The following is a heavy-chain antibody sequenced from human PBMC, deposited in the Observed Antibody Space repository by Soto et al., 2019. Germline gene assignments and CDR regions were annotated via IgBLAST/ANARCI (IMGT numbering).Heavy chain of an antibody. CDR3: ARGGVRNTFRH. D-gene: IGHD3-10*01. Sequence: QMQLQESGPGLVKPSQTLSLTCTVSGGSISSGGYYWSWIRQHPGKGLEWIGYIYDSGSAYYNPSPQSRVTISGDTAKNQCSLRLNSVTAADTAVYYCARGGVRNTFRHWGQGTLVTVSS. V-gene: IGHV4-31*03. CDR2: IYDSGSA. J-gene: IGHJ4*02. CDR1: GGSISSGGYY.